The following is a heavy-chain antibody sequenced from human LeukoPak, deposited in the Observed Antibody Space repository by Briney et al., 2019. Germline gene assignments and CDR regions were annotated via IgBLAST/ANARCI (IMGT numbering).Heavy chain of an antibody. V-gene: IGHV1-69*04. CDR2: IIPILGIA. Sequence: SVNVSCKASGGTFSTYAISWVRQAPGQGREWMGRIIPILGIANYAQKFQGRGTITADESTSTAYMELSRLRSDDTGVYYCARDINGYDPDYWGQGTMVTVSS. CDR3: ARDINGYDPDY. CDR1: GGTFSTYA. D-gene: IGHD5-12*01. J-gene: IGHJ4*02.